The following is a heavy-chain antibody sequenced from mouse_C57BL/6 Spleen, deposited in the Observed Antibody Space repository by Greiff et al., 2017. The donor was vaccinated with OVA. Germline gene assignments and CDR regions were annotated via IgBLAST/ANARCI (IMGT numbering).Heavy chain of an antibody. CDR2: ISSGSSTI. Sequence: DVKLVESGGGLVKPGGSLKLSCAASGFTFSDYGMHWVRQAPEKGLEWVAYISSGSSTIYYADTVKGRFTISRDNAKNTLFLQMTSLRSEDTAMYYCARYGPTGFDYWGQGTTLTVSS. CDR3: ARYGPTGFDY. CDR1: GFTFSDYG. J-gene: IGHJ2*01. V-gene: IGHV5-17*01. D-gene: IGHD1-1*01.